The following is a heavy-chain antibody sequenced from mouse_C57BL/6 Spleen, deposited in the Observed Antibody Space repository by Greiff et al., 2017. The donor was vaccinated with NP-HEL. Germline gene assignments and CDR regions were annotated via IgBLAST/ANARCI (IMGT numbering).Heavy chain of an antibody. D-gene: IGHD1-1*01. CDR1: GYSFTGYY. V-gene: IGHV1-42*01. Sequence: VQLKESGPELVKPGASVKISCKASGYSFTGYYMNWVKQSPEKSLEWIGEINPSTGGTTYNQKFKAKATLTVDKSSSTAYMQLKSLTSEDSAVYYCARWGTTVVAPFDYWGQGTTLTVSS. J-gene: IGHJ2*01. CDR2: INPSTGGT. CDR3: ARWGTTVVAPFDY.